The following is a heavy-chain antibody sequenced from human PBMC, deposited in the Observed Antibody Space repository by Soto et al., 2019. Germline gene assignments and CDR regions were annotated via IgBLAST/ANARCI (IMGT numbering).Heavy chain of an antibody. J-gene: IGHJ6*02. Sequence: QVQLVQSGAEVKKPGASVKVSCKASGYTFTGYYMHWVRQAPGQGLEWMGWINPNSGGTNYAQKFQGWVTMTRETSMITAYMGLSRLRSNDTAVYYCASDLLYYYGSGSYYEFPGGYGMDVWGQGTTVTVSS. V-gene: IGHV1-2*04. D-gene: IGHD3-10*01. CDR2: INPNSGGT. CDR3: ASDLLYYYGSGSYYEFPGGYGMDV. CDR1: GYTFTGYY.